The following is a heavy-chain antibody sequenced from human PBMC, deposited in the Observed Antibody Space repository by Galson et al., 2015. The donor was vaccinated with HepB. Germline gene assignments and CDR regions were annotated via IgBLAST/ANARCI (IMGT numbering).Heavy chain of an antibody. D-gene: IGHD3-10*01. CDR3: AKGTFLWFGELFS. CDR2: ISFDAITE. V-gene: IGHV3-30*18. J-gene: IGHJ5*02. Sequence: SLRLSCAASGFIFSDYGMHWVRQAPGKGLEWVAVISFDAITEYYVDSVKGRFTISRDNSKSALYLQMNSLKPEDTAVYYCAKGTFLWFGELFSWGQGTLVTVSS. CDR1: GFIFSDYG.